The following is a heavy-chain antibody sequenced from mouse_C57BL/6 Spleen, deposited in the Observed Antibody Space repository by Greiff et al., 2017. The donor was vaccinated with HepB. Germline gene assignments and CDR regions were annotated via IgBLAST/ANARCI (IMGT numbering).Heavy chain of an antibody. Sequence: QVQLQQSGAELVRPGASVTLSCKASGYTFTDYEMHWVKQTPVHGLEWIGAIDPETGGTAYNQKFKGKAILTADKSSSTAYMELRSLTSEDSAVYYCTREGGVLLLPYFDVWCTGTTVTVSS. CDR2: IDPETGGT. CDR1: GYTFTDYE. D-gene: IGHD1-1*01. CDR3: TREGGVLLLPYFDV. J-gene: IGHJ1*03. V-gene: IGHV1-15*01.